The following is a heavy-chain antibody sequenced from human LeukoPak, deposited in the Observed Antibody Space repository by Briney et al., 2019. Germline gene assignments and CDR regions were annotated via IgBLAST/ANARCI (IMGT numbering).Heavy chain of an antibody. CDR1: GLTFNNYV. J-gene: IGHJ4*02. Sequence: GGSLRLSCAASGLTFNNYVMHWVRQAPGKGLEWVAVISYDGTNKYYADSVKGRFTISRDNSKNTLYLQMNSLRAEDTAVYYCAKGLWFGELDYWGQGTLVTVSS. D-gene: IGHD3-10*01. CDR2: ISYDGTNK. CDR3: AKGLWFGELDY. V-gene: IGHV3-30*18.